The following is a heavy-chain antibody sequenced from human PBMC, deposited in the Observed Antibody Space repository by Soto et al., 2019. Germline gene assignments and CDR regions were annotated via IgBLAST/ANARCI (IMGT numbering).Heavy chain of an antibody. CDR3: ARHGVYYYYMDV. Sequence: PSETLSLTCTVSGGSISSSSYYWGWIRQPPGRGLEWIGSIYYSGSTYYNPSLKSRVTISVDTSKNQFSLKLSSVTAADTAVYYCARHGVYYYYMDVWGKGTTVTVSS. CDR2: IYYSGST. CDR1: GGSISSSSYY. V-gene: IGHV4-39*01. J-gene: IGHJ6*03.